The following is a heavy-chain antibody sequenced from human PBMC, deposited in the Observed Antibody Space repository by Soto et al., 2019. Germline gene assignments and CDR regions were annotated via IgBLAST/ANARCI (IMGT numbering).Heavy chain of an antibody. V-gene: IGHV3-33*01. J-gene: IGHJ3*02. D-gene: IGHD3-3*01. Sequence: GGSLRLSCAASGFTFRIYSMHWVRQSPGKGLEWVAVMWYDGTNKYYGESVKGRFTISRDKSENTLYLQMNSLRVEDKAVYYCARDANFGTKGGSFDIWGHGTLVTVSS. CDR1: GFTFRIYS. CDR2: MWYDGTNK. CDR3: ARDANFGTKGGSFDI.